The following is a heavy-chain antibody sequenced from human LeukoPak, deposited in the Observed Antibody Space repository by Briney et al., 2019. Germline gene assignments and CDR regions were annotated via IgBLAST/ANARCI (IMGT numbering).Heavy chain of an antibody. Sequence: PGGSLRLSCAASGSTFSSYEMNWVRQAPGKGLEWVSYISSSGSTIYYADSVKGRFTISRDNANNSLCLQMNSLRAEDTAVYYCARGYCSSTSCYALVMDYYGMDVWGKGTTVTVSS. D-gene: IGHD2-2*01. J-gene: IGHJ6*04. CDR2: ISSSGSTI. CDR1: GSTFSSYE. V-gene: IGHV3-48*03. CDR3: ARGYCSSTSCYALVMDYYGMDV.